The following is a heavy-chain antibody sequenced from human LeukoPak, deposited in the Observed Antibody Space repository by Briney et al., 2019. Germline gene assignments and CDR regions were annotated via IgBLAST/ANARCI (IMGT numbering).Heavy chain of an antibody. D-gene: IGHD2-15*01. J-gene: IGHJ4*02. Sequence: GGSLRLSCAASGFTFSSYAMSWVRQAPGKGLEWVSAISGSGGSTYYADSVKGRFTISRDNSKNTLYLQMNSLRAEDTAVYYCAKDIVVVVAATVGKNWGQGTLVTVPS. CDR1: GFTFSSYA. CDR2: ISGSGGST. CDR3: AKDIVVVVAATVGKN. V-gene: IGHV3-23*01.